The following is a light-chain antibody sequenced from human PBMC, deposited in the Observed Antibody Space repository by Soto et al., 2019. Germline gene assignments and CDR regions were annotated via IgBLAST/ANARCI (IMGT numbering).Light chain of an antibody. J-gene: IGKJ1*01. CDR2: DAS. V-gene: IGKV3-11*01. Sequence: EFVLTQSPATLSLSPGERATLSCRASQSVSSYLAWYQQKPGQAPRLLISDASNRATGIPVRFSGSGSGTDFTLTISSLEAEDSAVYYCQQRSNWPPTWTFGQGTKVDIK. CDR3: QQRSNWPPTWT. CDR1: QSVSSY.